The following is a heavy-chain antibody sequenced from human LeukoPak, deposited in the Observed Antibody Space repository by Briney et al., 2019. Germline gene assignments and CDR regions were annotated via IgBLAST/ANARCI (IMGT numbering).Heavy chain of an antibody. D-gene: IGHD2-21*02. J-gene: IGHJ4*02. V-gene: IGHV4-30-4*01. Sequence: SETLSLTCTVSGGSISSGDYYWSWIRQPPGKGLEGIGYIYYSGSTYYNPSLKSRVTISVDTSKNQFSLKLSSVTAADTAVYYCARLVVVTAIGADYWGQGTLVTVSS. CDR3: ARLVVVTAIGADY. CDR2: IYYSGST. CDR1: GGSISSGDYY.